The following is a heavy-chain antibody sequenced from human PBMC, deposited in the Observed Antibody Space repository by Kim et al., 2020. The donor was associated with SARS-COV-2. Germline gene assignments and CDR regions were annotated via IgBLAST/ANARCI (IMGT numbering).Heavy chain of an antibody. CDR1: GGSISSSSYY. Sequence: SETLSLTCTVSGGSISSSSYYWGWIRQPPGKGLEWIGSIYYSGSTYYNPSLKSRVTISVDTSKNQFSLKLSSVTAADTAVYYGARDYGDSGVDYYYGMDVWGQGTTVTVSS. D-gene: IGHD4-17*01. V-gene: IGHV4-39*07. CDR2: IYYSGST. J-gene: IGHJ6*02. CDR3: ARDYGDSGVDYYYGMDV.